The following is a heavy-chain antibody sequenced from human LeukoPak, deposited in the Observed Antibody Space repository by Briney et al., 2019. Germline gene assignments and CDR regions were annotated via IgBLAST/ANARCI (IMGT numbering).Heavy chain of an antibody. CDR3: ARDRSAPHMLWNAFEI. Sequence: GGSLRLSCAASGFTFSSYWMSWVRQAPGKGLEWVANIKQDGSEKYYVDSVKGRFTISRDNAKNSLYLQMNSLRAEDTAVYYCARDRSAPHMLWNAFEIWGQGTMVTVSS. D-gene: IGHD2-8*01. CDR1: GFTFSSYW. CDR2: IKQDGSEK. J-gene: IGHJ3*02. V-gene: IGHV3-7*01.